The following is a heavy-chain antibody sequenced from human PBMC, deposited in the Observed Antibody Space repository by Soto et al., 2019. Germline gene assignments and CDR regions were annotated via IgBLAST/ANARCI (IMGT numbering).Heavy chain of an antibody. J-gene: IGHJ4*02. D-gene: IGHD1-26*01. Sequence: PSETLSLTCTVSGGSISSSSYCWGWIRQPPGKGLEWIGSIYYSGSTYYNPSLKSRVTISVDTSKNQFSLKLSSVTAADTAVYYCARGSHYNFDYWGQGTLVTVSS. V-gene: IGHV4-39*01. CDR3: ARGSHYNFDY. CDR2: IYYSGST. CDR1: GGSISSSSYC.